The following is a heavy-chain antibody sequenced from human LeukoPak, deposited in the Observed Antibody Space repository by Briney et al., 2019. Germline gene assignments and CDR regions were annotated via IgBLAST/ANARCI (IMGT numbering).Heavy chain of an antibody. CDR3: ARGIAAHPHYYYYYYMDV. V-gene: IGHV1-69*05. J-gene: IGHJ6*03. D-gene: IGHD6-6*01. CDR2: IIPIFGTA. CDR1: GGTFSSYA. Sequence: ASVKVSCKASGGTFSSYAISWVRQAPGQGLEWMGGIIPIFGTANYAQKFQGRVTITTDESTSTAYMELSSLRSEDTAVYYCARGIAAHPHYYYYYYMDVWGKGTTVTVSS.